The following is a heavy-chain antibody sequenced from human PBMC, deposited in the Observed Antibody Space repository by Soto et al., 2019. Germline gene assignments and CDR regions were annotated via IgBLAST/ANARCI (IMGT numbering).Heavy chain of an antibody. V-gene: IGHV1-45*02. CDR3: AGGGAGSGPFTWELPDH. Sequence: QMQLVQSGAEVKKTGSSVTVSCKALGNTFTYRYLHWVRQAPGPALEWMGWITPFSGDVHYAQKFQERVTITRDRSINTAYMQMSSLRSEDTAMYFCAGGGAGSGPFTWELPDHWGQGTLVTVSS. CDR2: ITPFSGDV. J-gene: IGHJ4*02. D-gene: IGHD1-26*01. CDR1: GNTFTYRY.